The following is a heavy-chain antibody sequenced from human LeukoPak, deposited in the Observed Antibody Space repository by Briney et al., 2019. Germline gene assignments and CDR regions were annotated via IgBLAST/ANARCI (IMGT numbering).Heavy chain of an antibody. Sequence: KVGESLKISCKGSGFSFTTYWIGWVRQMPGKGLEWMGIIYPLDSDTKYSPSFQGQVTISADRSISTAYLQWSSLKASDTAMYYCARLVRNVRQGHLDYFDYWGQGTLVTVSS. V-gene: IGHV5-51*01. J-gene: IGHJ4*02. CDR3: ARLVRNVRQGHLDYFDY. CDR1: GFSFTTYW. CDR2: IYPLDSDT. D-gene: IGHD3-16*01.